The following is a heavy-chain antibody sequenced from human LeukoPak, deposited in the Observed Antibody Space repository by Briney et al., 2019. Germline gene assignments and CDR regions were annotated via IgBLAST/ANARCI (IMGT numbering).Heavy chain of an antibody. V-gene: IGHV3-53*01. CDR1: GFTVSSNY. D-gene: IGHD2-8*02. CDR3: ARTPGTGHDGLDV. Sequence: PGGSLRLSCAASGFTVSSNYMSWVRQAPGKGLEWVSVIYSGGSTYYADSVKGRFTISRDNPENTLFLQMNSLRAEDTAMYYCARTPGTGHDGLDVWGQGTTVTVSS. CDR2: IYSGGST. J-gene: IGHJ3*01.